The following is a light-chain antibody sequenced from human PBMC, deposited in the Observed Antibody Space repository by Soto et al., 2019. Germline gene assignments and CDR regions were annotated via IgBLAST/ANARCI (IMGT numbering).Light chain of an antibody. CDR3: QHYHNLPRT. Sequence: DIQMTQSPSSLSASVGDRVTITCQASQDIGNSLNWYQQKPGKAPKLLIFDASKLETRDPYRFSGSGSGQDFTLTVSSLQPEDIATYFCQHYHNLPRTFCQGTKLEIK. CDR1: QDIGNS. V-gene: IGKV1-33*01. CDR2: DAS. J-gene: IGKJ2*01.